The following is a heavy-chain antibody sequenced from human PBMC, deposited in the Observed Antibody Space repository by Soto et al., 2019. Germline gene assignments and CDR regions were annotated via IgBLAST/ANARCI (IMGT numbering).Heavy chain of an antibody. D-gene: IGHD1-1*01. J-gene: IGHJ6*02. Sequence: QVQLVQSGAEVKKPGASVKVSCKASGYTFTGYYMHWVRQAPGQGLEWMGWINPNSGGTNYAQKFQGWVTMTRDTSISTAYMELSRLRSDDTAVYYCARELGLEGYFYYYDGMDVWGQGTTVTVSS. CDR3: ARELGLEGYFYYYDGMDV. CDR1: GYTFTGYY. CDR2: INPNSGGT. V-gene: IGHV1-2*04.